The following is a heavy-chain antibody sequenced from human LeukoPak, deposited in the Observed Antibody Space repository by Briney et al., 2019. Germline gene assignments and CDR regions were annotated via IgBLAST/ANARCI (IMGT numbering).Heavy chain of an antibody. CDR3: ARIAAAGTHDY. V-gene: IGHV4-59*01. D-gene: IGHD6-13*01. CDR2: IYYSGST. CDR1: CGSISSYY. Sequence: SETLSLTCTVSCGSISSYYWSWIRQPPGKGLEWIGYIYYSGSTNYNPSLKSRVTISVDTSKNQFSLKLSSVTAADTAVYYCARIAAAGTHDYWGQGTLVTVSS. J-gene: IGHJ4*02.